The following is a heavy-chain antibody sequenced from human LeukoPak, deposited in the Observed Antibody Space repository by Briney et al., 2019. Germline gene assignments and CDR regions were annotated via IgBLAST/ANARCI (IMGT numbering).Heavy chain of an antibody. CDR1: GGSISSSNYY. V-gene: IGHV4-39*02. D-gene: IGHD1-20*01. Sequence: PSETLSLTCTVSGGSISSSNYYWGWIRQPPGMTLEWIGSVYYSGSAFYNPSLKNRVTISVDTSKNLFSLDLGSVTAADTAVYYCVRRGSGITAVADYWGQGTLVTVSS. CDR3: VRRGSGITAVADY. CDR2: VYYSGSA. J-gene: IGHJ4*02.